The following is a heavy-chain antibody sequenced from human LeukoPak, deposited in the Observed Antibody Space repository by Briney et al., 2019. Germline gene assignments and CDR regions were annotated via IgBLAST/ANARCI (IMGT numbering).Heavy chain of an antibody. Sequence: SQTLSLTCAISGDSVSSNSATWNWIRQSPPRGLEWLGRTYYRSKWNNDYAVSVKSRIIIDPDTSKNQFSLQLNSVTPEDTAMYYCARGGIAVAGLEYWGQGILVTVSS. D-gene: IGHD6-19*01. CDR2: TYYRSKWNN. CDR3: ARGGIAVAGLEY. J-gene: IGHJ4*02. V-gene: IGHV6-1*01. CDR1: GDSVSSNSAT.